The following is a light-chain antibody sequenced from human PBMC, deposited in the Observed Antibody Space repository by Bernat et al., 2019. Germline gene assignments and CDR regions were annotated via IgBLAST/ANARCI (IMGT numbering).Light chain of an antibody. V-gene: IGLV1-40*01. CDR2: GNS. Sequence: QSVLTQPLSVPGAPGQRVTISCTGSSSNIGAGYDVHWYQQLPGTAPKLLIYGNSNRPSGVPDRFSGSKSGTSASLAITGLQAEDEADYYCQSYDSSLSGVVFGGGTKLTVL. J-gene: IGLJ2*01. CDR3: QSYDSSLSGVV. CDR1: SSNIGAGYD.